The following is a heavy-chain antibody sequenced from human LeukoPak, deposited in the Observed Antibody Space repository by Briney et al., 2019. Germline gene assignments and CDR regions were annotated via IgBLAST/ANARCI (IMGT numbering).Heavy chain of an antibody. Sequence: GRSLRLACAAAGFTVDDFGMRWVRQAPGRGLGWVSLVSWIMGNILYSDSVRGRFTISRDKTKNAPYVQINSVREQSTDAYYCASYRYSSNFFDYWGQGTLVTVPS. CDR1: GFTVDDFG. CDR3: ASYRYSSNFFDY. J-gene: IGHJ4*02. D-gene: IGHD6-13*01. V-gene: IGHV3-9*01. CDR2: VSWIMGNI.